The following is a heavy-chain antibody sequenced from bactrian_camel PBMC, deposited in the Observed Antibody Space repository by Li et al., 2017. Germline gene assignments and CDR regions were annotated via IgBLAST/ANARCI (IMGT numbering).Heavy chain of an antibody. CDR2: IRRDGGHRT. J-gene: IGHJ6*01. V-gene: IGHV3-3*01. CDR1: GHSRGSNC. CDR3: AAEGPSWDSDSCVNSEIGY. Sequence: HVQLVESGGGSVQAGGSLRLSCKVSGHSRGSNCVGWYRLPPGRAPAEREGIAAIRRDGGHRTYYADSVNGRFTVSQDSARNTVYLQMNDPKPEDTAVYYCAAEGPSWDSDSCVNSEIGYWGQGTQVTVS.